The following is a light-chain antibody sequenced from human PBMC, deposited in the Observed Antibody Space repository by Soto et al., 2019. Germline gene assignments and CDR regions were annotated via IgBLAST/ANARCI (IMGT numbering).Light chain of an antibody. V-gene: IGKV3-20*01. J-gene: IGKJ1*01. CDR2: DAS. Sequence: DIVLTQSPGTLSLSPGERATLSCMASHTISSSYLAWYQQKPGQAPRLIIYDASNRATGIPARFIGSWSGTDCTLTISSLEPEDVAVYYCQQYNNFAETLGQGTKVDI. CDR1: HTISSSY. CDR3: QQYNNFAET.